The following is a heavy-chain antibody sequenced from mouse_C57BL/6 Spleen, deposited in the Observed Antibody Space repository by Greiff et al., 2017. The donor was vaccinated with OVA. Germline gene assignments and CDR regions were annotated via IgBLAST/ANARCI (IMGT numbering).Heavy chain of an antibody. D-gene: IGHD3-3*01. CDR2: IYPGDGDT. V-gene: IGHV1-82*01. Sequence: VQLQQSGPELVKPGASVKISCKASGYAFSSSWMNWVKQRPGKGLEWIGRIYPGDGDTNYNGKFKGKATLTADKSSSTASMQLSSLTSEDSAVYFCARGTGGFAYWGQGTLVTVSA. CDR3: ARGTGGFAY. J-gene: IGHJ3*01. CDR1: GYAFSSSW.